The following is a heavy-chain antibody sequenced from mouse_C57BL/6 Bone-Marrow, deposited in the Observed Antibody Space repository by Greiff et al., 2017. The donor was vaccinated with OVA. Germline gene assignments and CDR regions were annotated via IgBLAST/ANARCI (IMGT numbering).Heavy chain of an antibody. CDR1: GYAFSSYW. CDR3: ARIYYGSSYWYFDV. V-gene: IGHV1-80*01. CDR2: IYPGDGDT. D-gene: IGHD1-1*01. J-gene: IGHJ1*03. Sequence: VKVVESGAELVKPGASVKISCKASGYAFSSYWMNWVKQRPGKGLEWIGQIYPGDGDTNYNGKFKGKATLTADKSSSTAYMQLSSLTSEDSAVYFCARIYYGSSYWYFDVWGTGTTVTVSS.